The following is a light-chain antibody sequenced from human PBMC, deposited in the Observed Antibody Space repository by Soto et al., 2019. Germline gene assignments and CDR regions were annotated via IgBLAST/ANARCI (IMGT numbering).Light chain of an antibody. Sequence: EIVLTQSPDTLSLSPGERATLSCRASQSISSRYLVWYQQKPGQAPRLLIYGASNRATGVPDRFSGSGSGTDFTLTINRVEPEDFAVYFCQQYAGSPRTFGQGTRLEIK. J-gene: IGKJ5*01. CDR2: GAS. CDR1: QSISSRY. CDR3: QQYAGSPRT. V-gene: IGKV3-20*01.